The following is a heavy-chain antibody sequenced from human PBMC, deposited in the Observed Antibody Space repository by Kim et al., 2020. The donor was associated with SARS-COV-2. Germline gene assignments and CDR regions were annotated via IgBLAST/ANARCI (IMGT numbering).Heavy chain of an antibody. D-gene: IGHD3-16*02. Sequence: ASVKVSCKASGYTFTSYAMHWVRQAPGQRLEWMGWINAGNGNTKYSQKFQGRVTITRDTSASTAYMELSSLRSEDTAVYYCARGGDYVWGSYRYGLRNWFDPWGQGTLVTVSS. J-gene: IGHJ5*02. CDR3: ARGGDYVWGSYRYGLRNWFDP. CDR2: INAGNGNT. CDR1: GYTFTSYA. V-gene: IGHV1-3*01.